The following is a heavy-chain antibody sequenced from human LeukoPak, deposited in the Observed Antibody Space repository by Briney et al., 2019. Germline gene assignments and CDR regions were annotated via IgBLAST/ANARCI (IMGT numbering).Heavy chain of an antibody. D-gene: IGHD3-9*01. CDR2: VSGRDDST. Sequence: QSGASLRLSCAASGFTFSNYAMSWVRQAPGKGLEWVSAVSGRDDSTYYADSVKGRFTISRDNSKNTLYLQMNSLRAEDTAVYYCAKWGDYDILTGYYDSDYWGQGTLATVSS. J-gene: IGHJ4*02. CDR3: AKWGDYDILTGYYDSDY. CDR1: GFTFSNYA. V-gene: IGHV3-23*01.